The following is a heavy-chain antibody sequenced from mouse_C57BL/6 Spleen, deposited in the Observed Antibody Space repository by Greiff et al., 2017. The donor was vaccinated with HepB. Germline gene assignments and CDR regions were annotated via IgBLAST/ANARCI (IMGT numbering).Heavy chain of an antibody. J-gene: IGHJ3*01. CDR3: ARKTAQAWFAY. D-gene: IGHD3-2*02. Sequence: QVQLKQPGAELVKPGASVKLSCKASGYTFTSYWMQWVKQRPGQGLEWIGEIDPSDSYTNYNQKFKGKATLTVDTSSSTAYMQLSSLTSEDSAVYYCARKTAQAWFAYWGQGTLVTVSA. CDR2: IDPSDSYT. CDR1: GYTFTSYW. V-gene: IGHV1-50*01.